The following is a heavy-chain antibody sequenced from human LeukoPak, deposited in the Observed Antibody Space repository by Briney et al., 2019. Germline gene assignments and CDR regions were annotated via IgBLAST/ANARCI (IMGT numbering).Heavy chain of an antibody. CDR2: ISAYNGNT. D-gene: IGHD4/OR15-4a*01. J-gene: IGHJ6*02. Sequence: GASVKVSCKASGYTFTSYGISWVRQAPGQGLEWMGWISAYNGNTNYAQKLQGRVTMTTDTSTSTAYMELRSLRSDDTAVYYCARDQPQEGRAVWWRNPYYYYYGMDVWGQGTTVTVSS. CDR3: ARDQPQEGRAVWWRNPYYYYYGMDV. V-gene: IGHV1-18*01. CDR1: GYTFTSYG.